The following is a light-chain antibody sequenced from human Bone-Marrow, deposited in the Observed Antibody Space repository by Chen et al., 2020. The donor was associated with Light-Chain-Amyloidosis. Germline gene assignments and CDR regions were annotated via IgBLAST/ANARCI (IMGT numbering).Light chain of an antibody. J-gene: IGLJ1*01. CDR3: SSYTITSTLV. V-gene: IGLV2-14*01. CDR2: EVT. Sequence: QSALTQPASGSGSPGQPITISCTGTSSDVGGDNHVSWYQQHPDKAPKLMIYEVTNRPSWVPDRFSGSKSDNTASLTISELQTEDEADYFCSSYTITSTLVVGSGTRVTVL. CDR1: SSDVGGDNH.